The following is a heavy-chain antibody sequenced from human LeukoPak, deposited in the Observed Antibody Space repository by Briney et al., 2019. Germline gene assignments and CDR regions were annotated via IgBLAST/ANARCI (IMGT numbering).Heavy chain of an antibody. J-gene: IGHJ4*02. D-gene: IGHD3-9*01. CDR1: GVSISSYY. CDR2: IYYSGST. V-gene: IGHV4-59*01. Sequence: PSETLSLTCTVSGVSISSYYWSWIRQPPGKGLEWLGYIYYSGSTNYNPSLKSRVTISVDTSKNQFSLKLSSVTAADTAVYYCAGGGNYDILTGYQGYWGQGTLVTVSS. CDR3: AGGGNYDILTGYQGY.